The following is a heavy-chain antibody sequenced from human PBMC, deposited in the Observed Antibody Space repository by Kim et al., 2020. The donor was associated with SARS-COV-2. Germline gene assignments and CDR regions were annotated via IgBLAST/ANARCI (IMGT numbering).Heavy chain of an antibody. J-gene: IGHJ5*02. CDR1: GGTFSSYA. D-gene: IGHD1-26*01. CDR3: ARGGGIVGATGAWFDP. CDR2: IIPIFGTA. V-gene: IGHV1-69*13. Sequence: SVKVSCKASGGTFSSYAISWVRQAPGQGLEWMGGIIPIFGTANYAQKFQGRVTITADESTSTAYMELSSLRSEDTAVYYCARGGGIVGATGAWFDPWGQGTLVTVSS.